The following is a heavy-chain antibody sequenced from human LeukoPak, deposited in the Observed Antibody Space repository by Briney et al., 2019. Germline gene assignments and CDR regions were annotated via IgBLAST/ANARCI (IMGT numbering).Heavy chain of an antibody. J-gene: IGHJ4*02. D-gene: IGHD2-21*01. V-gene: IGHV4-4*07. Sequence: SETLSLTCTVSGGFISSYYWSWIRQPAGKGLEWIGRIYTSGSPNYNPSLKSRFTMSVDTSKNQFSLTLSSVTAADTAVYYCARAFDFYQIFDYSGQGALVTVSS. CDR2: IYTSGSP. CDR1: GGFISSYY. CDR3: ARAFDFYQIFDY.